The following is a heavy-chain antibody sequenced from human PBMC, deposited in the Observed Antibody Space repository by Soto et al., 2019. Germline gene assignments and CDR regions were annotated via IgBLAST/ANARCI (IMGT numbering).Heavy chain of an antibody. J-gene: IGHJ4*02. CDR2: ISAYNGNT. Sequence: ASVKVSCKASGYTFTSYGISWVRQAPGQGLEWMGWISAYNGNTNYAQKLQGRVTMTTDTSTSTAYMELRSLRSDDTAVYYCARVKLGYYDFWSGYPYYFDYWGQGTLVTVSS. V-gene: IGHV1-18*01. CDR3: ARVKLGYYDFWSGYPYYFDY. D-gene: IGHD3-3*01. CDR1: GYTFTSYG.